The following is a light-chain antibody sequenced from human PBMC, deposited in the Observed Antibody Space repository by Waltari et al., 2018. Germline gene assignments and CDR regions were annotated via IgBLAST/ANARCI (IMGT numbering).Light chain of an antibody. V-gene: IGKV4-1*01. Sequence: DIVMTQSPDSLVVSLGERATIICKTSQSVLYSTNNKNYLAWFQQKPGQPPKLLIYGASTRESGVPDRFSGSGSGTDFTLTISSLQAEDLAVYYCQQYYSASTFGGGTKVEIK. CDR1: QSVLYSTNNKNY. CDR2: GAS. J-gene: IGKJ4*01. CDR3: QQYYSAST.